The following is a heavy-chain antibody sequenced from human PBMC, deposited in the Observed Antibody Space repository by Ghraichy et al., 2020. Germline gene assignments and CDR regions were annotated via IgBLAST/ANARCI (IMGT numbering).Heavy chain of an antibody. CDR2: INPNSGGT. CDR3: ARDQGSSEENGDSGY. J-gene: IGHJ4*02. V-gene: IGHV1-2*02. Sequence: ASVKVSCKASGYTFTGYYMHWVRQAPGQGLEWMGWINPNSGGTNYAQKFQGRVTMTRDTSISTAYMELSRLRSDDTAVYYCARDQGSSEENGDSGYWGQGTLVTVSS. D-gene: IGHD3-10*01. CDR1: GYTFTGYY.